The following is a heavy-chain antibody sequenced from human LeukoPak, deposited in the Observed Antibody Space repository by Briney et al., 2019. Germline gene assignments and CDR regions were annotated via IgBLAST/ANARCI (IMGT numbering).Heavy chain of an antibody. CDR3: ARGIAAAGDFDY. J-gene: IGHJ4*02. CDR2: IYHSGST. CDR1: GYSISSGYF. D-gene: IGHD6-13*01. V-gene: IGHV4-38-2*02. Sequence: PSETLSLTCTVSGYSISSGYFWGWIRQPPGKGLECIGTIYHSGSTYYNPSLKSRVTISVDTSKNQFSLQLNSVTPEDTAVYYCARGIAAAGDFDYWGQGTLVTVSS.